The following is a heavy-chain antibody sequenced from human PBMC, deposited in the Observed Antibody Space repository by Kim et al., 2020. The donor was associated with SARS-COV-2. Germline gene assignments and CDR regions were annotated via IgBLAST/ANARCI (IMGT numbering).Heavy chain of an antibody. CDR2: ISSSSSYI. J-gene: IGHJ5*02. CDR3: ARLRGDGGSYP. D-gene: IGHD1-26*01. Sequence: GGSLRLSCAASGFTFSSYSMNWVRQAPGKGLEWVSSISSSSSYIYYADSVKGRFTISRDNAKNSLYLQMNSLRAEDTAVYYCARLRGDGGSYPWGQGTLVTVSS. CDR1: GFTFSSYS. V-gene: IGHV3-21*01.